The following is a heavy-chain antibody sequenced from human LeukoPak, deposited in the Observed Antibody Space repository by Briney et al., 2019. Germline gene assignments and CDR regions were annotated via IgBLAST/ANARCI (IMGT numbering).Heavy chain of an antibody. D-gene: IGHD4-23*01. CDR1: GGTFSSYA. J-gene: IGHJ4*02. CDR3: ARDLPNYGGNPDY. V-gene: IGHV1-69*06. CDR2: IIPIFGTA. Sequence: SVKVSCRASGGTFSSYAIGWVRQAPGQGLEWMGGIIPIFGTANYAQKFQGRVTITADKSTSTAYMELRSLRSDDTAVYYCARDLPNYGGNPDYWGQGTLVTVSS.